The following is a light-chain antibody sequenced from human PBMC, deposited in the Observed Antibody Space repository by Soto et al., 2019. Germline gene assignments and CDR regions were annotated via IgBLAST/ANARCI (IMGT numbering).Light chain of an antibody. J-gene: IGLJ1*01. Sequence: QSVLTQPASVSGSPGQSITISCTGNSSDVGNDMFVSWYRQHPGKAPELMINDINKRPSGVSNRFSGSKSGNTASLTISGLQAEDESDYYCVANTTSAAYVFGTGTKLTVL. CDR3: VANTTSAAYV. V-gene: IGLV2-14*01. CDR2: DIN. CDR1: SSDVGNDMF.